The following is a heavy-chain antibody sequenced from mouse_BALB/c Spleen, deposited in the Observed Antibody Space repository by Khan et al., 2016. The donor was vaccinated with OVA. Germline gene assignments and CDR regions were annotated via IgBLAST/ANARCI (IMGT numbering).Heavy chain of an antibody. V-gene: IGHV1S41*01. D-gene: IGHD1-1*01. J-gene: IGHJ4*01. CDR1: GYTFTSYW. Sequence: DLVEPGASVKLSCKASGYTFTSYWINWIKERPGQGLEWIGQIGPGSGSAYYNELFKGKATLTVDTSSRTVYIQLSSLSSEDSAVYFCAMSKYYGRGRYAMDYWGQGNSDTVSA. CDR2: IGPGSGSA. CDR3: AMSKYYGRGRYAMDY.